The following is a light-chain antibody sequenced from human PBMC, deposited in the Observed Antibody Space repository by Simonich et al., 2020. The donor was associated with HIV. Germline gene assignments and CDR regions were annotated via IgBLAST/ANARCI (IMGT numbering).Light chain of an antibody. J-gene: IGKJ2*01. CDR3: QQSYSTLPYT. V-gene: IGKV1-13*02. CDR2: DAS. CDR1: QGISSA. Sequence: AIQLTQSPSSLSASVGDRVTITCRASQGISSALAWYQQKTGKAPKLLIYDASNLESGVPSRFSGSGSGTDFTLTISSLQPDDFATYYCQQSYSTLPYTFGQGTKLEIK.